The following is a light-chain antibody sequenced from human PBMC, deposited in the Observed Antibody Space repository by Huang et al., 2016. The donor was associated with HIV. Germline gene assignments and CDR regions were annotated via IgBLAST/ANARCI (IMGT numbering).Light chain of an antibody. CDR1: QSLLHSSGYNY. V-gene: IGKV2-28*01. CDR3: MQSLQTPWT. J-gene: IGKJ1*01. Sequence: DIVMTQSPLSLSVTPGEPASISCRSSQSLLHSSGYNYLDWYLQKPGPSPQLLIYLGSNRASGVPDRFSGSRSGTDFTLRISRVEAEDVGVYYCMQSLQTPWTFGQGTKVEI. CDR2: LGS.